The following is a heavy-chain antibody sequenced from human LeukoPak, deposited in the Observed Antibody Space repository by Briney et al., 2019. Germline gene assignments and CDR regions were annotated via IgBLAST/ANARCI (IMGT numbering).Heavy chain of an antibody. V-gene: IGHV4-59*12. Sequence: SETLSLTCTVSGGSISSYYWSWIRQPPGKGLEWIGYIYYSGSTNYNPSLKSRVTISVDTSKNQFSLKLSSVTAADTAVYYCARACYGSGSSYFDYWGQGTLVTVSS. D-gene: IGHD3-10*01. CDR1: GGSISSYY. CDR3: ARACYGSGSSYFDY. J-gene: IGHJ4*02. CDR2: IYYSGST.